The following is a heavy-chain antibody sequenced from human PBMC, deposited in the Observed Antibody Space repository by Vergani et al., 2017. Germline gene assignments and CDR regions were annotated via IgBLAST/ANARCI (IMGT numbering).Heavy chain of an antibody. Sequence: EVQLVESGGGLVQPGGSLRLSCLASGFTFSSYAMHWVRQAPGKGLEYVSAISSNGGSTYYADSVKGRFTISRDNSKNTLYLQMSSLRAEDTAVYYCVKARAAEDFDYWSQGTLVTVSS. CDR1: GFTFSSYA. J-gene: IGHJ4*02. CDR2: ISSNGGST. D-gene: IGHD6-13*01. V-gene: IGHV3-64D*06. CDR3: VKARAAEDFDY.